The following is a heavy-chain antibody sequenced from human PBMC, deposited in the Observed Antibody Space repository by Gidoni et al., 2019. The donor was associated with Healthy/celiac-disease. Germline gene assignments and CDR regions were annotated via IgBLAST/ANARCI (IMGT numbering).Heavy chain of an antibody. J-gene: IGHJ4*02. D-gene: IGHD1-26*01. CDR1: GFPFSSYG. Sequence: QVQLVESGGGVVQPGRSLRLSCAASGFPFSSYGMHWVRQAPGKGLEWVAVISYDGSNKYYADSVKGRFTISRDNSKNTLYLQMNSLRAEDTAVYYCAKEVGATLPYFDYWGQGTLVTVSS. CDR2: ISYDGSNK. V-gene: IGHV3-30*18. CDR3: AKEVGATLPYFDY.